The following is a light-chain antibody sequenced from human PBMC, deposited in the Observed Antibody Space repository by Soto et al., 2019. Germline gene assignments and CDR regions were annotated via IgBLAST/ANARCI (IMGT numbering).Light chain of an antibody. CDR3: QQSSDWPPIT. J-gene: IGKJ5*01. V-gene: IGKV3D-20*02. Sequence: ELVMTQSPDTLSVSPGSRSTLSGRALQFIHSRYLAWYQQKPGQAPRLLIYDASNRATGVPARFSGSGSGRDFTLTISRLEPEDFAVYYCQQSSDWPPITFGKGTRVEIK. CDR1: QFIHSRY. CDR2: DAS.